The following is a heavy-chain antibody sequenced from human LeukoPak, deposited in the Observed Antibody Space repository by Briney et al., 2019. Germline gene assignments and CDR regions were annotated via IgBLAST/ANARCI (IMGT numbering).Heavy chain of an antibody. Sequence: NPSETLSLTCAVYRGSFSGYYWSWIRQPPGKGLEWIGEINHSGSTNYNPSLKSRVSISEDTSKNQFSLKLNSVTAADTALYYCARGAARGFDYWGQGTLVSVTS. J-gene: IGHJ4*02. V-gene: IGHV4-34*01. CDR2: INHSGST. D-gene: IGHD6-6*01. CDR3: ARGAARGFDY. CDR1: RGSFSGYY.